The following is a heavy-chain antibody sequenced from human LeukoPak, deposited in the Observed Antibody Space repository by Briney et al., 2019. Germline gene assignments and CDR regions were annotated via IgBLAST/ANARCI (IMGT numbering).Heavy chain of an antibody. J-gene: IGHJ4*02. Sequence: EASVKVSCKASGYTFTGNGITWVRQAPGQGLEWMGWINAYNGNTVYAQMFEGRVTLITDTSTTTAYMELTNLRSDDTAIYYCARAGYCSGAACYAEGIDYWGQGTLVTVSS. D-gene: IGHD2-2*01. CDR3: ARAGYCSGAACYAEGIDY. CDR2: INAYNGNT. CDR1: GYTFTGNG. V-gene: IGHV1-18*01.